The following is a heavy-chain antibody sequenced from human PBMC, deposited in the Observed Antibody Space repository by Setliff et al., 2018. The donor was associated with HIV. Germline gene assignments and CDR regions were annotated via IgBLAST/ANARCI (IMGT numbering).Heavy chain of an antibody. CDR1: GYTLTKLS. V-gene: IGHV1-24*01. D-gene: IGHD1-26*01. CDR3: AIDNRGGVGAPYYFDY. CDR2: FDPELGET. J-gene: IGHJ4*02. Sequence: SVKVSCKVSGYTLTKLSMHWVRQAPGKGLEWMGGFDPELGETFFAQRFQGRITMTGDTSADTAYMELRSLRSDDTATYYCAIDNRGGVGAPYYFDYWGQGARVTVSS.